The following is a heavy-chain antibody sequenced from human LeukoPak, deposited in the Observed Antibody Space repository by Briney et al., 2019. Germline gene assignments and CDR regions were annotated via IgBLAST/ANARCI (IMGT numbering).Heavy chain of an antibody. V-gene: IGHV4-38-2*02. J-gene: IGHJ4*02. D-gene: IGHD6-13*01. CDR1: GYAITSGYF. CDR3: ACTRAAGHFDY. CDR2: IYHSGST. Sequence: SETLSLTCSVSGYAITSGYFWGWIRQPPGKGLEWIGTIYHSGSTYYNPSLKSRVTISVDTSENQFSLKLSSVTAADTAVYYCACTRAAGHFDYWGQGTLVTVSS.